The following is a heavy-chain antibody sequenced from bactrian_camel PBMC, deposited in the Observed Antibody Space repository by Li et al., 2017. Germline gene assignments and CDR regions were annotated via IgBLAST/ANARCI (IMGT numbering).Heavy chain of an antibody. D-gene: IGHD2*01. CDR2: IDSDGTT. V-gene: IGHV3S53*01. CDR1: GFRHSTYC. J-gene: IGHJ4*01. Sequence: HVQLVESGGGLVQTGGSLRLTCAASGFRHSTYCLGWYRQTPGKERTKVASIDSDGTTTYADSMKGRFTISRGNADNTLYLQMNSLKPDDSAMYYCAVRLSSVCYNRAETFEYWGQGTQVTVS. CDR3: AVRLSSVCYNRAETFEY.